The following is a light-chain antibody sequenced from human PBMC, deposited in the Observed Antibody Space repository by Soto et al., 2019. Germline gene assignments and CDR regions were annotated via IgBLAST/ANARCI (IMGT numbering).Light chain of an antibody. V-gene: IGLV2-11*01. J-gene: IGLJ2*01. Sequence: QSVLTQSRSVSGSPGQSVTISCTGTNSDVGGYNYVSWYQQYPGKAPKLMIYDVSKRPSGVPDRFSGSKSGNTASLTISGLQAEDEADYYCCSYAGSYILVFGGGTKVTVL. CDR1: NSDVGGYNY. CDR2: DVS. CDR3: CSYAGSYILV.